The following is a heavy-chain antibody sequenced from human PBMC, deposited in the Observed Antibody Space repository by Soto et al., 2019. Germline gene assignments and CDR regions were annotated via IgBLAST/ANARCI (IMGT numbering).Heavy chain of an antibody. Sequence: ASVKVSCKASGYTFTSYGISWVRQAPGQGLEWMGWISAYNGNTNYAQKLQGRVTMTTDTSTSTAYMELRSLRSDDTAVYYCARVVDTMDRGVQNAFDIWGQGTMDTVSS. V-gene: IGHV1-18*04. CDR1: GYTFTSYG. J-gene: IGHJ3*02. CDR2: ISAYNGNT. D-gene: IGHD3-10*01. CDR3: ARVVDTMDRGVQNAFDI.